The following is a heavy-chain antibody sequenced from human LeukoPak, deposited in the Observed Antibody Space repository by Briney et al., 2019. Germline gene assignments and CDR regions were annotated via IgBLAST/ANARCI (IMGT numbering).Heavy chain of an antibody. CDR2: ISGSGGST. V-gene: IGHV3-23*01. Sequence: GGSLRRSSAASGFTFSSYAMNWVRQAPGKGLEWVSAISGSGGSTYYADSVKGRFTISRDNSKNKLYLQMNSLRAEDTAVYYCAKDRGDSSGPTGYWGQGTMVTVSS. J-gene: IGHJ4*02. D-gene: IGHD3-22*01. CDR1: GFTFSSYA. CDR3: AKDRGDSSGPTGY.